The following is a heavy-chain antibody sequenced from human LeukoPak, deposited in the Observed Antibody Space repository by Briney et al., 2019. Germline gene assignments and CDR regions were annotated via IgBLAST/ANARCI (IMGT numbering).Heavy chain of an antibody. CDR3: ARSARLMKGVVEVTALDD. J-gene: IGHJ4*02. Sequence: QPGGTLRLSCAASGFTFSSYGMSWVRQAPGKGLEWVSAISGSGGSTYYADSVKGRFTIARDNAKNSVYLEMNSLRADDTAVYYCARSARLMKGVVEVTALDDWGQGTLVTVSS. V-gene: IGHV3-23*01. CDR1: GFTFSSYG. D-gene: IGHD3-3*01. CDR2: ISGSGGST.